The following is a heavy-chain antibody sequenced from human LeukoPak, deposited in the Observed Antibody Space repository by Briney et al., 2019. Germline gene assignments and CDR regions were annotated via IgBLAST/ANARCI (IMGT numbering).Heavy chain of an antibody. D-gene: IGHD5-12*01. Sequence: GASVKVSCKASGYTFTGYYMHWVRQAPGQGLEWMGWINPNSGGTNYAQKFQGRVTMTRDTSISTAYMELSSLRSEDTAVYYCASHIVATITDYFDYWGQGTLVTVSS. J-gene: IGHJ4*02. V-gene: IGHV1-2*02. CDR1: GYTFTGYY. CDR2: INPNSGGT. CDR3: ASHIVATITDYFDY.